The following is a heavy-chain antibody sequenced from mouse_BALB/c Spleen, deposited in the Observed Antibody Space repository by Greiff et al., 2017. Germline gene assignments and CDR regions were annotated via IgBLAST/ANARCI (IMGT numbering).Heavy chain of an antibody. D-gene: IGHD1-1*01. CDR1: GYSFTSDYA. V-gene: IGHV3-2*02. CDR3: ANYGGSYWYFDV. Sequence: EVQLVESGPGLVKPSQSLSLTCTVTGYSFTSDYARNWIRKFPGNKMGWMGYISYSGSTSYNPSLKSRISITRDTSKNQFFLQLNSVTTEDTATYYCANYGGSYWYFDVWGAGTTVTVAS. CDR2: ISYSGST. J-gene: IGHJ1*01.